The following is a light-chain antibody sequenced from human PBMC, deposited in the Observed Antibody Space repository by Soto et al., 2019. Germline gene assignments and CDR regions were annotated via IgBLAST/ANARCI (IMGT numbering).Light chain of an antibody. CDR3: QQYSKEST. J-gene: IGKJ2*01. Sequence: DVEMTQSPSTLPTSIGDRVTINCRASQNVSNWLAWYQQKPGKAPKLLIYKASRLESGVPSRFSASGSGIDFTLTISSLQSDDFATYFCQQYSKESTFGQGTKLEIK. CDR1: QNVSNW. V-gene: IGKV1-5*03. CDR2: KAS.